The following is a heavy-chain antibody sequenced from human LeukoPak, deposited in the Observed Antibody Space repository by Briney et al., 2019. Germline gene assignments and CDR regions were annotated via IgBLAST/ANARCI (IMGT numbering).Heavy chain of an antibody. V-gene: IGHV3-30*04. Sequence: GSLRLSCAASGFTFSSYAMHWVRQAPGKGLEWVAVISYDGSNKYYADSVKGRFTISRDNAKNSLYLQMNSLRAEDTAVYYCARDGPVYYYYYMDVWGKGTTVTVSS. CDR1: GFTFSSYA. CDR3: ARDGPVYYYYYMDV. CDR2: ISYDGSNK. J-gene: IGHJ6*03.